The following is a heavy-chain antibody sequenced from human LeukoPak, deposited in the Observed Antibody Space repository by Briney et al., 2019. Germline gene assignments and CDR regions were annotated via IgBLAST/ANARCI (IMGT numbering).Heavy chain of an antibody. D-gene: IGHD3-10*01. J-gene: IGHJ3*01. V-gene: IGHV3-23*01. Sequence: PGGSLRLSCTASGFTFSSSAMSWVRQPPGKGLEWVSGISGSSGITSDADSVKGRFTISRDNSKNMVYLQMNGLRDGDTAVYYCAKGVRGVIRDAFDVWGQGTMVTVSS. CDR1: GFTFSSSA. CDR3: AKGVRGVIRDAFDV. CDR2: ISGSSGIT.